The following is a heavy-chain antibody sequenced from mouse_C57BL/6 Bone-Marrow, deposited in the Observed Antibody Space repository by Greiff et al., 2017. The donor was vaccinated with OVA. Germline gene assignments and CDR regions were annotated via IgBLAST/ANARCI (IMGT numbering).Heavy chain of an antibody. J-gene: IGHJ1*03. V-gene: IGHV5-6*01. Sequence: EVNVVESGGDLVKPGGSLKLSCAASGFTFSSYGMSWVRQTPDKRLEWVATISSGGSYTYYPDSVKGRFTISRDNAKNTLYLQMSSLKSEDTAMYYCARQGLRRYFDVWGTGTTVTVSS. CDR2: ISSGGSYT. D-gene: IGHD2-2*01. CDR1: GFTFSSYG. CDR3: ARQGLRRYFDV.